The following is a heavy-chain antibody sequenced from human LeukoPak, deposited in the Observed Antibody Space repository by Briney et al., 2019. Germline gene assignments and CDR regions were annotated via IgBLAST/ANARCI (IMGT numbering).Heavy chain of an antibody. D-gene: IGHD3-22*01. J-gene: IGHJ4*02. CDR1: GYTFTDYY. CDR3: ARNSAYYSSSDY. V-gene: IGHV1-2*02. CDR2: INPNSGDT. Sequence: ASVKVSCKASGYTFTDYYMHWVRQAPGQGLEWMGWINPNSGDTNYAQKFQGRVTMTRDTPISTAYMDLSGLRSDGTAVYYCARNSAYYSSSDYWGQGTLVTVSS.